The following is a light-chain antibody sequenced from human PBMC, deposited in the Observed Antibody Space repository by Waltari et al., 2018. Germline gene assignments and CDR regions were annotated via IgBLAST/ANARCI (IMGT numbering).Light chain of an antibody. V-gene: IGKV1-17*01. CDR3: LQSNTDPLT. CDR1: QDIKSD. J-gene: IGKJ4*01. CDR2: RTS. Sequence: DIQMTQFPSSLSASVGDRVTITCRASQDIKSDLVWYQQRPGDAPKRLIYRTSNLQNGVPSRFSGSGAGTEFTLTVNSLQPDDSATYYCLQSNTDPLTFGGGTKVEIK.